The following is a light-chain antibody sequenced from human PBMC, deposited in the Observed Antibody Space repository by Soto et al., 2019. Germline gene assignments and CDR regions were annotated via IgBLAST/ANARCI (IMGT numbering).Light chain of an antibody. CDR2: GTS. J-gene: IGKJ1*01. CDR1: QSVDST. V-gene: IGKV3-15*01. CDR3: QQYNNWPQT. Sequence: DIVLTQSPGTLSXXPXXXXXPXXRASQSVDSTYITWYQQKPGQAPRLLIYGTSGRATGIPARFSGSGSGTEFTLTISSLQSEDFAVYYCQQYNNWPQTFGQGNKVDIK.